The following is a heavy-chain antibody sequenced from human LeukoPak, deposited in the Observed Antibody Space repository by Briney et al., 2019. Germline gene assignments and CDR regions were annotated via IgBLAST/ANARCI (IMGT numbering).Heavy chain of an antibody. J-gene: IGHJ6*02. Sequence: GGSLRLSCAASGFTFSSYAMSWVRQAPGKGLEWVGFIRSKAHGGTTEYAASVKGRFTISRDDSKSIAYLQMNSLKTEDTAVYYCTRDSEPYPLHGMDVWGQGTPVTVSS. CDR2: IRSKAHGGTT. CDR1: GFTFSSYA. V-gene: IGHV3-49*04. CDR3: TRDSEPYPLHGMDV.